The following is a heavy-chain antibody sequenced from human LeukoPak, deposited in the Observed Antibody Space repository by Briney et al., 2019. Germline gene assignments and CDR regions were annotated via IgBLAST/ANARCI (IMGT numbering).Heavy chain of an antibody. CDR1: GGPFSGYY. CDR2: INHSGST. J-gene: IGHJ4*02. D-gene: IGHD6-19*01. V-gene: IGHV4-34*01. Sequence: SETLSLTCAVYGGPFSGYYWSWIRQPPGKGLEWIGEINHSGSTNYNPSLKSRVTISVDTSKNQFSLKLSSVTAADTAVYYCARKQWLALDYWGQGTLVTVSS. CDR3: ARKQWLALDY.